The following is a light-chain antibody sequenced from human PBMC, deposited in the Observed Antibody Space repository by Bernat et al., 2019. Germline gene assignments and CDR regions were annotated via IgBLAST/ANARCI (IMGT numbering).Light chain of an antibody. CDR2: AAS. Sequence: DIQMTQSPSSLSASVGDRVTITCRASQSISSYLNWYQQKPEKAPKLLIYAASSLQSGVPSRFSGSGSGTDFTLTISSLQPEDFATYYCQQSYSTLGPFGGGTKVEIK. CDR3: QQSYSTLGP. CDR1: QSISSY. J-gene: IGKJ4*01. V-gene: IGKV1-39*01.